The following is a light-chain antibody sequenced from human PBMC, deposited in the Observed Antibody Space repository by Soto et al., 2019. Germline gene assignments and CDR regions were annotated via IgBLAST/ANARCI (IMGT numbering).Light chain of an antibody. V-gene: IGKV3-20*01. CDR3: QLCGIAPFT. J-gene: IGKJ3*01. CDR1: QSVSSGY. Sequence: EIVLTQSPGPLSLSPGERATLSCRASQSVSSGYLACYQQKPGRVPRLLIYGASNRAPGIPDRFTGSGSGTDFPLTIARVEHEDLAVYYCQLCGIAPFTFGPGTKVDIK. CDR2: GAS.